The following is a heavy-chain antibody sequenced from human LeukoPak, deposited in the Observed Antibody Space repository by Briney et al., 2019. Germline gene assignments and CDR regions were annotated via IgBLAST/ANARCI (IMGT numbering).Heavy chain of an antibody. J-gene: IGHJ4*02. CDR1: GFTFSTYG. D-gene: IGHD2-15*01. V-gene: IGHV3-33*01. CDR2: IRSDGSSE. Sequence: HPGRFLRLSCAASGFTFSTYGTHWVRQAPGKGLEWVAVIRSDGSSEYYADSVKGRFIISRDNSKNTLYLQMNSLRAEDTAVYYCARYCSGGTCYVGLIWGQGTLVTVSS. CDR3: ARYCSGGTCYVGLI.